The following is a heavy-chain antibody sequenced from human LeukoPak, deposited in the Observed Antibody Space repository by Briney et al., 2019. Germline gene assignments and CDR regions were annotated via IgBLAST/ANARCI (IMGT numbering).Heavy chain of an antibody. D-gene: IGHD1-26*01. J-gene: IGHJ4*02. CDR3: AREGGDRRYRYISNLDY. V-gene: IGHV1-3*01. CDR2: INAGNGNT. CDR1: GYTFTIYA. Sequence: GASVKVSCKASGYTFTIYAMHWVRQAPGQRLEWMGWINAGNGNTKYSQKFQGRVTITRDTSASTAYMELSSLRSEDTAVYYCAREGGDRRYRYISNLDYWGQGTLVTVSS.